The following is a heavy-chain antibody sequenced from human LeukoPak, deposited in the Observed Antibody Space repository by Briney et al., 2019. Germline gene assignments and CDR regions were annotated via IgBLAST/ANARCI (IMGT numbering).Heavy chain of an antibody. CDR2: ISPYNGNT. V-gene: IGHV1-18*01. D-gene: IGHD2-21*01. J-gene: IGHJ5*02. CDR1: GYMFNSFG. Sequence: ASVKVSCKASGYMFNSFGLSWVRQAPGQGLEWMGWISPYNGNTSYSQKVQGRVTMTTDSSTRTAYMELRGPKSDDTAIYYCARDLLAKEVSWLDPWGQGTPVTVSS. CDR3: ARDLLAKEVSWLDP.